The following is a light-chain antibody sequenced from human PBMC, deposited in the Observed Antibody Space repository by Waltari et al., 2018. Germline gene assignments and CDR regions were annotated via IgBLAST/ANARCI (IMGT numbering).Light chain of an antibody. V-gene: IGLV4-69*01. CDR1: SEHSADA. CDR2: MDGGGGH. J-gene: IGLJ2*01. Sequence: QLAVTQSPSASAPLGAPVKLTCTLTSEHSADAIAWPQHQPEQGPRFLMKMDGGGGHTKGDGIPDRFSGFSSGAERYLTISSLQYEDEAAYYCQTWDPDTVVFGGGTKLTV. CDR3: QTWDPDTVV.